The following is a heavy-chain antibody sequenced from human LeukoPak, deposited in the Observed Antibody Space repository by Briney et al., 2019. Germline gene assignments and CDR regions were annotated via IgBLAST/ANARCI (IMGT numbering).Heavy chain of an antibody. J-gene: IGHJ3*02. Sequence: GGSLRLSCAASGFTFSSYSMNWVRQAPGKGLEWVSSFSYTGFYTYYADSVKGRFTISRDNAKNSLYLQMNSLRAEDTAVYYCASYAGRDAFDIWGQGTMVTVSS. D-gene: IGHD3-10*01. CDR2: FSYTGFYT. CDR3: ASYAGRDAFDI. V-gene: IGHV3-21*01. CDR1: GFTFSSYS.